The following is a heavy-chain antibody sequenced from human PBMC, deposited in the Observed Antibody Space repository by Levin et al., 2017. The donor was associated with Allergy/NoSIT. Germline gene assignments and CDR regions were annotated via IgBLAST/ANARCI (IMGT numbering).Heavy chain of an antibody. CDR2: ISYDGSNK. J-gene: IGHJ4*02. CDR1: GFTFSSYG. CDR3: AKEPSGGFGELSD. Sequence: GGSLRLSCAASGFTFSSYGIHWVRQAPGKGLEWVAVISYDGSNKYYADSVKGRFTISRDNSKNTLYLQMNSLRAEDTAVYYCAKEPSGGFGELSDWGQGTLVTVSS. V-gene: IGHV3-30*18. D-gene: IGHD3-10*01.